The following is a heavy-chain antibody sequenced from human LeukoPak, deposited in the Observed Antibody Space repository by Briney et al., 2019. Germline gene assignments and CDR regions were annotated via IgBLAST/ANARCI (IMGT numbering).Heavy chain of an antibody. D-gene: IGHD6-13*01. CDR1: GFTFSDYY. V-gene: IGHV3-11*01. J-gene: IGHJ4*02. CDR2: ISSSGSTI. Sequence: GGSLRLSCAASGFTFSDYYMSWIRQAPGKGLEWVSYISSSGSTIYYADSVMGRFTISRDNAKNSLYLQMNSLRAEDTAVYYCARDFSSSWYTDYLDYWGQGTLVTVSS. CDR3: ARDFSSSWYTDYLDY.